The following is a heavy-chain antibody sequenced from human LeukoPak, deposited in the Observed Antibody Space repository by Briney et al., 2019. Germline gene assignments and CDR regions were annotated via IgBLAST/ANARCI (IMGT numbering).Heavy chain of an antibody. V-gene: IGHV3-66*01. D-gene: IGHD1-1*01. J-gene: IGHJ4*02. Sequence: GGSLRLSCAVSGFSVRNNYMSWVRQAPGKGLELVSVLYSGGSTYYADSVRGRFTISRDNSRNTLYLQMNSLRAEDTAVYYCAKDPTHDYWGQGTLVTVSS. CDR1: GFSVRNNY. CDR3: AKDPTHDY. CDR2: LYSGGST.